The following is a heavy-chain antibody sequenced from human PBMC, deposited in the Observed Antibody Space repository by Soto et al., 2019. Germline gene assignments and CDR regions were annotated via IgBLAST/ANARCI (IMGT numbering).Heavy chain of an antibody. CDR2: INHSGST. Sequence: PSETLSLTCAVYGGSFSGYYWSWIRQPPGKGLEWIGEINHSGSTNYNPSLKSRVTISVDTSKNQFSLKLSSVTAADTAVYYCAGPYYYDSSGPTEFDVPSTTYYYYYGMDVWGQGTTVTAP. V-gene: IGHV4-34*01. CDR1: GGSFSGYY. J-gene: IGHJ6*02. CDR3: AGPYYYDSSGPTEFDVPSTTYYYYYGMDV. D-gene: IGHD3-22*01.